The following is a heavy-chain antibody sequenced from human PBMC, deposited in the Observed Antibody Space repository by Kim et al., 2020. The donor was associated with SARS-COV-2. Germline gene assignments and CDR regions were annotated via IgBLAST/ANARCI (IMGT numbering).Heavy chain of an antibody. D-gene: IGHD3-3*01. V-gene: IGHV3-30*02. Sequence: STDSVKGRFTISRDNSKNTLYLQMNSLRAEDTAVYYCAKDFLQWRRFFEYWGQGTLVTVSS. CDR3: AKDFLQWRRFFEY. J-gene: IGHJ4*02.